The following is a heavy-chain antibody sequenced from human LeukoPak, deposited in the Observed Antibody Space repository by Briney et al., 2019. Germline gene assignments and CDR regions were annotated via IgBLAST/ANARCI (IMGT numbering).Heavy chain of an antibody. V-gene: IGHV4-61*01. D-gene: IGHD3-10*01. CDR3: ARGFGEFDY. CDR1: GGSISSSSYY. CDR2: IYYSGST. Sequence: SETLSLTCTVSGGSISSSSYYWSWIRQPPGKGLEWIGYIYYSGSTNYNPSLKSRVTISVDTSKNQFSLKLSSVTAADTAVYYCARGFGEFDYWGQGTLVTVSS. J-gene: IGHJ4*02.